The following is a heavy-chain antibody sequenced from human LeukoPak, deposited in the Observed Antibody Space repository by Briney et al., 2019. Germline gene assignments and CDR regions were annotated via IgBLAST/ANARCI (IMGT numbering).Heavy chain of an antibody. J-gene: IGHJ4*02. D-gene: IGHD4-23*01. CDR3: ARLRWPNFDY. CDR1: GGSISSSSYY. CDR2: IYYSGST. Sequence: SETLSLTCTVSGGSISSSSYYWGWIRQPPGKGLERIGSIYYSGSTYYNPSLKSRVTISVDTSKNQFSLKLSSVTAADTAVYYCARLRWPNFDYWGQGTLVTVSS. V-gene: IGHV4-39*01.